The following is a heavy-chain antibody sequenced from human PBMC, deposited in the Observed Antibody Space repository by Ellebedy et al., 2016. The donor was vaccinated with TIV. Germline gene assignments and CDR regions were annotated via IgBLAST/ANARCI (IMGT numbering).Heavy chain of an antibody. D-gene: IGHD3-10*01. CDR1: GFTVSTNY. Sequence: GESLKISCAASGFTVSTNYMSWVRQAPGKGLEWVSVLYSDDKTYYADSVKGRFTFSRDNSRNTVSLQMSGLRAEDTPIYYCVRSGHSDGYFDYWGQGTLVTVSS. CDR3: VRSGHSDGYFDY. CDR2: LYSDDKT. J-gene: IGHJ4*02. V-gene: IGHV3-53*01.